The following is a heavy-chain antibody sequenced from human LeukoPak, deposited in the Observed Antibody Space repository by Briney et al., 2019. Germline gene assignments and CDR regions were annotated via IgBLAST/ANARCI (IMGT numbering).Heavy chain of an antibody. V-gene: IGHV3-53*01. CDR2: IYSGGYT. J-gene: IGHJ4*02. D-gene: IGHD3-22*01. Sequence: PGGSLRLSCAASGFTISSNYMSWVRQGPGKGLEWVSLIYSGGYTYYADSVKGRFTISRDNSKNTLYLQMNSLRGEDTAVYYCARQRYHYDSSGPYFDYWGQGTLVTVSS. CDR1: GFTISSNY. CDR3: ARQRYHYDSSGPYFDY.